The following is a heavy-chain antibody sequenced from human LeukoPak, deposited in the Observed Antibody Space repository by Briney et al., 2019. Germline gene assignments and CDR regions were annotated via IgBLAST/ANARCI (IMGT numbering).Heavy chain of an antibody. CDR1: GGSISGYF. CDR2: IYYSGTT. V-gene: IGHV4-59*08. CDR3: ARHYYGGSGAFDI. D-gene: IGHD4-23*01. Sequence: SETLSLTCTVSGGSISGYFWSWIRQPPGKGLEWIGYIYYSGTTYYNPSLKSRVTMSVDTSKNQFSLKLTSVTAADTAVYYCARHYYGGSGAFDIWGQGTMVTVSS. J-gene: IGHJ3*02.